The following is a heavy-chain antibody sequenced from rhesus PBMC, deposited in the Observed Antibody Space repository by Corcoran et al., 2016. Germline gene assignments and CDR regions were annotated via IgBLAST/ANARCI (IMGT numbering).Heavy chain of an antibody. V-gene: IGHV4-169*02. D-gene: IGHD2-15*01. Sequence: QLQLQESGPGLVKPSETLSVTCAVSGGSISSSYWSWTRQAPGKGLDWSGDIYGSGSRPNYNHSLKSRVTISKETSKNQFSLKLSSVTAADTAVYFCAREDVVVLRFWGQGVLVTVSS. CDR1: GGSISSSY. CDR2: IYGSGSRP. CDR3: AREDVVVLRF. J-gene: IGHJ4*01.